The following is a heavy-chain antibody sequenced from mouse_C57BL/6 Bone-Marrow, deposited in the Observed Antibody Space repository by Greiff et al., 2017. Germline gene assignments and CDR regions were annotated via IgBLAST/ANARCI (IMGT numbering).Heavy chain of an antibody. Sequence: VQVVESGAELARPGASVKLSCKASGYTFTSYGISWVKQRTGQGLEWIGEIYPRSGNPYYNEKFKGKATLPADKSSSTAYMELRSLTSEDSAVYFCAREWYYYGSSPYYYAMDYWGQGTSVTVSS. CDR2: IYPRSGNP. D-gene: IGHD1-1*01. CDR1: GYTFTSYG. V-gene: IGHV1-81*01. J-gene: IGHJ4*01. CDR3: AREWYYYGSSPYYYAMDY.